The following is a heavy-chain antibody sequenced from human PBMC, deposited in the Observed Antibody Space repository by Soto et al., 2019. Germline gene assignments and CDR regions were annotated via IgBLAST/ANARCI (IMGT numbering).Heavy chain of an antibody. V-gene: IGHV3-9*01. CDR2: ISWNSGSI. Sequence: PGGSLRLSCAASGFTFDDYAMHWVRQAPGKGLEWVSGISWNSGSIGYADSVKGRFTISRDNAKNSLYLQMNSLRAEDTALHYCAKSIVAVAGSYYYYYYGMDVWGQGTTVTVSS. CDR3: AKSIVAVAGSYYYYYYGMDV. CDR1: GFTFDDYA. D-gene: IGHD6-19*01. J-gene: IGHJ6*02.